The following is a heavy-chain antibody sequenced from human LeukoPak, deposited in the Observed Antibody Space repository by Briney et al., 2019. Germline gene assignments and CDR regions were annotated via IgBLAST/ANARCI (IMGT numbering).Heavy chain of an antibody. CDR1: GYTFTSYD. CDR3: ASGLLWFGELYRDY. CDR2: MNPNSGNT. J-gene: IGHJ4*02. Sequence: ASVKVSCKASGYTFTSYDINWVRQATGQGLEWMGWMNPNSGNTGYAQKFQGRVTMTRDTSISTAYMELSRLRSDDTAVYYCASGLLWFGELYRDYWGQGTLVTVSS. D-gene: IGHD3-10*01. V-gene: IGHV1-8*01.